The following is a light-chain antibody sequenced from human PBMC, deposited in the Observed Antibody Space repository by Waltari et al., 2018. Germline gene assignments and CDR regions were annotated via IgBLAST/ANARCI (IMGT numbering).Light chain of an antibody. CDR3: QQYGDLPPYT. CDR2: GTS. Sequence: ERVFTQSPGMLSLSPGDRATLPCRASQRVNSRYLAGYQQKPGQAPRLLIYGTSSRPTGSPDRFSGSGSETDYTLTISRLEPEDFAVYYCQQYGDLPPYTFGQGTKLEIK. J-gene: IGKJ2*01. V-gene: IGKV3-20*01. CDR1: QRVNSRY.